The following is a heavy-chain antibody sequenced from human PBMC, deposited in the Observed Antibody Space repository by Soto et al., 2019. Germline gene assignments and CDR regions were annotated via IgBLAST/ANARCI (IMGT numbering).Heavy chain of an antibody. J-gene: IGHJ4*02. CDR2: VYYSGST. CDR3: GRLEGLATISYYFDY. V-gene: IGHV4-39*01. CDR1: GGSVSSSSYY. Sequence: SETLSLTCTVSGGSVSSSSYYWGWVRQPPGKGLEWIGSVYYSGSTYYNPSLESRVTISVDKSKNQSSLKLMSLSAADTAVYYCGRLEGLATISYYFDYWGKGALVTVSS. D-gene: IGHD3-9*01.